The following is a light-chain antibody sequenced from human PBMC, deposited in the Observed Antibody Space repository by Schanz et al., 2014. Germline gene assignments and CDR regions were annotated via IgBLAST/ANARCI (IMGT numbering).Light chain of an antibody. Sequence: QSALTHPASVSGSPGQSITISCTGTSSDVGNYNLVSWFQQHPGKAPKVMIYEGNKRPSGVAYRFFGSKSGNTASLTISGLQAEDEADYYCSSYTGSSPLFVFGTGTKVTVL. CDR2: EGN. J-gene: IGLJ1*01. V-gene: IGLV2-14*02. CDR1: SSDVGNYNL. CDR3: SSYTGSSPLFV.